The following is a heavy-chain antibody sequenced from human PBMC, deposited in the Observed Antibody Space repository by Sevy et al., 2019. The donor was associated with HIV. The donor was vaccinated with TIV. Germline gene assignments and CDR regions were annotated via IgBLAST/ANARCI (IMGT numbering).Heavy chain of an antibody. CDR3: ARLRWDVFDVPGATPGCYFDS. J-gene: IGHJ4*02. V-gene: IGHV4-59*08. CDR2: VTHSGST. CDR1: GDSINTYS. D-gene: IGHD2-2*01. Sequence: SETLSLTCTVSGDSINTYSWSWVRQPPGKGLQWIGDVTHSGSTNYNPSLKSRVIISLDTSRNQFSLKVTSVNAADTAVYYCARLRWDVFDVPGATPGCYFDSWGQGTLVTVSS.